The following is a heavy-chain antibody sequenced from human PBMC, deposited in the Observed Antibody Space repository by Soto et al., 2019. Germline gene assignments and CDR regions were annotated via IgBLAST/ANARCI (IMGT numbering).Heavy chain of an antibody. CDR3: ARHGSNTGSYSEYFQY. Sequence: QLQLQESGPGLVKPLETLSLTCTVSGDSISSGTYFWGWIRQPPGKGLEWIGSIDYSGTTYYNTSLRTRATISVDTSKNQFSLKQSSVTAADTAVYYCARHGSNTGSYSEYFQYWGQGTLVTVAS. CDR1: GDSISSGTYF. CDR2: IDYSGTT. D-gene: IGHD1-26*01. V-gene: IGHV4-39*01. J-gene: IGHJ1*01.